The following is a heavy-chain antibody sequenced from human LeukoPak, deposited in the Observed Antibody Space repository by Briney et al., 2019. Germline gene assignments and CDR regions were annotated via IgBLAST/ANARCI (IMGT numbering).Heavy chain of an antibody. CDR2: IYHSGSP. V-gene: IGHV4-34*01. CDR3: ARDLIGSMGY. J-gene: IGHJ4*02. Sequence: SETLSLTCAVYGGSFSGYYWNWVRQPPGKGLEWIGEIYHSGSPNYNPSLQSRVTISVDKSRNEFSLKVTSVTAADTAVYYCARDLIGSMGYWGQGTLVTVSS. CDR1: GGSFSGYY. D-gene: IGHD1-26*01.